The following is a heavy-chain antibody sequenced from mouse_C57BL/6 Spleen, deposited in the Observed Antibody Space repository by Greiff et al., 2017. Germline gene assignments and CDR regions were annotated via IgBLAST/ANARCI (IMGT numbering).Heavy chain of an antibody. J-gene: IGHJ2*01. V-gene: IGHV5-4*01. Sequence: EVQRVESGGGLVKPGGSLKLSCAASGFTFSSYAMSWVRQTPEKRLEWVATISDGGSYTYYPDNVKGRFTISRDNAKNNLYLQLSHLKSEDTAMYYCARDRGSTMVTTGYYFDYWGQGTTLTVSS. CDR2: ISDGGSYT. D-gene: IGHD2-2*01. CDR1: GFTFSSYA. CDR3: ARDRGSTMVTTGYYFDY.